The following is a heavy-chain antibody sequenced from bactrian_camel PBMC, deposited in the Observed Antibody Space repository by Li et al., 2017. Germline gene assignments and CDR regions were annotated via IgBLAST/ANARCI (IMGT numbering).Heavy chain of an antibody. CDR1: TGTFRSAC. D-gene: IGHD6*01. Sequence: HVQLVESGGGSVQAGGSLRLSCAARTGTFRSACMGWIRQVSGQEREGVASIDADGETSYVDSVKGRFTISQDSARNTVYLQMNNLQPEDTATYYCAEERGSRGEHCYSLNYWGQGTQVTVS. CDR3: AEERGSRGEHCYSLNY. J-gene: IGHJ4*01. CDR2: IDADGET. V-gene: IGHV3S9*01.